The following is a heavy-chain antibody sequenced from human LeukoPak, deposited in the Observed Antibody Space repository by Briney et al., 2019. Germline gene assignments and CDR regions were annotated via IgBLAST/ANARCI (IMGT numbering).Heavy chain of an antibody. Sequence: SETLSLTCTVSGGSISSYYWSWIRQPPGKGLEWIGYIYYSGSTNYNPSLKSRVTISVDTSKNQFSLKLSSVTAADTAVYYCARAPNYYDSSGYWGHRYYYYYMDVWGKGTTVTVSS. CDR1: GGSISSYY. CDR2: IYYSGST. J-gene: IGHJ6*03. CDR3: ARAPNYYDSSGYWGHRYYYYYMDV. D-gene: IGHD3-22*01. V-gene: IGHV4-59*01.